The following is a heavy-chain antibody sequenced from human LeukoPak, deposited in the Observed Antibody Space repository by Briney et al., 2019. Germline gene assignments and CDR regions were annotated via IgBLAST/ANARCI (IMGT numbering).Heavy chain of an antibody. D-gene: IGHD1-26*01. CDR1: GYSISGGYY. Sequence: SKTLSLTCTVSGYSISGGYYWGWIRQPPGKGLEWIGRIYESGSTYYNPSLKSRVTISVDTSRNQFSMSMNSVTAPDTPVYYCARGKSRGIQSYYWVQ. CDR3: ARGKSRGIQSYY. J-gene: IGHJ4*02. V-gene: IGHV4-38-2*02. CDR2: IYESGST.